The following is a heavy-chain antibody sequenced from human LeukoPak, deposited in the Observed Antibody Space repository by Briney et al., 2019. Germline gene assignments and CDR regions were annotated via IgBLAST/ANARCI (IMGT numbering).Heavy chain of an antibody. CDR3: VRGGSGYTYGEFGY. D-gene: IGHD5-18*01. Sequence: ETLSLTCAVYGGSFSGYYWSWIRQPPGKGLVWVSRIHTDGSSTDYADSVKGRFTISRDNAKNTLWLQMNSLSAEDTGVYYCVRGGSGYTYGEFGYWGQGTLVTVSS. J-gene: IGHJ4*02. CDR2: IHTDGSST. V-gene: IGHV3-74*01. CDR1: GGSFSGYY.